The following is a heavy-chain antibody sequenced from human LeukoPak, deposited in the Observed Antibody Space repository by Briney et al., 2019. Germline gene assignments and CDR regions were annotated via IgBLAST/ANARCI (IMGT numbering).Heavy chain of an antibody. V-gene: IGHV3-23*01. Sequence: GGSLRLSCATSGFTFSSYGMNWVRQAPGKGLEWVSAISGSGGSTYYADSVKGRFTISRDNSKNTLYLQMNSLRAEDTAVYYCAKDRVTLKVIAPPDGFDVWGQGTVVTVSS. J-gene: IGHJ3*01. CDR1: GFTFSSYG. CDR3: AKDRVTLKVIAPPDGFDV. CDR2: ISGSGGST. D-gene: IGHD2-21*02.